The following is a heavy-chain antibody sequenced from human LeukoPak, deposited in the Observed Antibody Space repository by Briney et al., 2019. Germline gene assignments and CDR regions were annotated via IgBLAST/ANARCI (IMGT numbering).Heavy chain of an antibody. J-gene: IGHJ6*03. CDR2: INPNSGGT. V-gene: IGHV1-2*02. Sequence: ASVKVSCKASGYTFTGYYMHWVRQAPGQGLEWMGWINPNSGGTNYAQKFQGRVTMTRDTSISTAYMELSRLRSDDTAVYYCARDLYYDSSGYYWESYYYYMDVWGKGTTVTVS. CDR1: GYTFTGYY. D-gene: IGHD3-22*01. CDR3: ARDLYYDSSGYYWESYYYYMDV.